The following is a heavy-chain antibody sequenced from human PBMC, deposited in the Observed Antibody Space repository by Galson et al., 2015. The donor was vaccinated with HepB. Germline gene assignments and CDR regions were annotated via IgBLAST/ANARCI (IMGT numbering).Heavy chain of an antibody. J-gene: IGHJ3*02. CDR3: ARHAALYYGDLDYRPGAFEI. V-gene: IGHV4-59*08. D-gene: IGHD4-17*01. Sequence: SETLSLTCTVSGGSISRYYWSWIRLPPGKGLEWIGHVYFSGKTNYNPSLKSRVTISVDTSKKQFSLKLTSVTAADTAVYYCARHAALYYGDLDYRPGAFEIWGQGTTVIVSS. CDR2: VYFSGKT. CDR1: GGSISRYY.